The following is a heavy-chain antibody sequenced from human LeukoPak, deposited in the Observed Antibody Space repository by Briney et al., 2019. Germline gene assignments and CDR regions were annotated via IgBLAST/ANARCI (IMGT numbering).Heavy chain of an antibody. V-gene: IGHV1-2*02. D-gene: IGHD7-27*01. CDR3: ARLSGDLSFDS. Sequence: ASVKVSCKASGYTFTGYYIHWVRQAPGQGLEWMGWINPNIGGTKFPQKFQGRVTMTRDTSISTAYMELSSLTSADTAVYHCARLSGDLSFDSWGQGTPVTVSS. CDR1: GYTFTGYY. J-gene: IGHJ4*02. CDR2: INPNIGGT.